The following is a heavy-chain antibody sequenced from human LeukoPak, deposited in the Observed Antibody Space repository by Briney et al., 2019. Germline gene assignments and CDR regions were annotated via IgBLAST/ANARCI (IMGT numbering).Heavy chain of an antibody. D-gene: IGHD5-18*01. CDR2: ISGSGGST. V-gene: IGHV3-23*01. J-gene: IGHJ6*03. CDR1: GFTFSSYA. CDR3: AKDLGYSYVPGYYMDV. Sequence: GGSLRLSCAASGFTFSSYAMSWVRQAPGKGLEWVSAISGSGGSTYYADSVKGRFTISRDNSKNTLYLQMNSLRAEDMAVYYCAKDLGYSYVPGYYMDVWGKGTTVTVSS.